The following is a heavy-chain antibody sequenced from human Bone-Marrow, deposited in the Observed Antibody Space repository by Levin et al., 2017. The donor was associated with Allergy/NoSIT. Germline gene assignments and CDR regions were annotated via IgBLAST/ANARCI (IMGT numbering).Heavy chain of an antibody. Sequence: PGGSLRLSCAASGFTFSSYAMHWVRQAPGKGLEWVAVISYDGSNKYYADSVKGRFTISRDNSKNTLYLQMNSLRAEDTAVYYCARESAGVLLWFGESSGSWFDPWGQGTLVTVSS. CDR1: GFTFSSYA. CDR3: ARESAGVLLWFGESSGSWFDP. J-gene: IGHJ5*02. D-gene: IGHD3-10*01. CDR2: ISYDGSNK. V-gene: IGHV3-30-3*01.